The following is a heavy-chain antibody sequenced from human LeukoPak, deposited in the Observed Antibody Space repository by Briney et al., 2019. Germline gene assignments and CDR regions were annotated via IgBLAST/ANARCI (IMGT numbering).Heavy chain of an antibody. CDR2: IKQDGSEK. J-gene: IGHJ4*02. Sequence: GGSLRLSCAASGFTFSSYWMSWVRQAPGKGLEWVANIKQDGSEKYYVDSVKGRFTISRDNAKNSLYLQMNSLRAEDTAVYYCARSRHYYGSGSYGDFDYWGQGTLVTVSS. CDR1: GFTFSSYW. D-gene: IGHD3-10*01. CDR3: ARSRHYYGSGSYGDFDY. V-gene: IGHV3-7*01.